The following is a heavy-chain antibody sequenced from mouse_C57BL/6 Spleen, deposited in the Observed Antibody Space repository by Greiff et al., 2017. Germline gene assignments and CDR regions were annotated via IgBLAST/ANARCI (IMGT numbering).Heavy chain of an antibody. CDR3: ARHEGYGGYYFDY. D-gene: IGHD2-3*01. CDR2: ISSGGSYT. V-gene: IGHV5-6*03. J-gene: IGHJ2*01. Sequence: EVKLMESGGGLVKPGGSLKLSCAASGFTFSSYAMSWVRQTPDKRLEWVATISSGGSYTYYPDSVKGRFTISRDNAKNTLYLQMSSLKSEDTAMYYCARHEGYGGYYFDYWGQGTTLTVSS. CDR1: GFTFSSYA.